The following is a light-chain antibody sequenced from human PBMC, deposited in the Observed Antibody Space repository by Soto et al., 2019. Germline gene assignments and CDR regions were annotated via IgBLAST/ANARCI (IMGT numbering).Light chain of an antibody. Sequence: QPVLTQPPSASGTPGQRVTMSCSGSSSNIGSNFVYWYQHLPGTAPKLLMYRNNQRPSGVPDRFSGSTSGTSASLAISGLRSEDEADYYCAAWDDSLNVVFGGGTKLTVL. CDR3: AAWDDSLNVV. V-gene: IGLV1-47*01. CDR2: RNN. J-gene: IGLJ2*01. CDR1: SSNIGSNF.